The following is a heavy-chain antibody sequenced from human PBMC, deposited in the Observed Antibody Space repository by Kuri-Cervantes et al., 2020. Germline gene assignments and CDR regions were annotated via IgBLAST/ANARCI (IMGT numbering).Heavy chain of an antibody. CDR2: IIPIFGTA. V-gene: IGHV1-69*13. CDR3: ARGVTMIAHAFDI. CDR1: GGTFGSYA. Sequence: SVKVSCKASGGTFGSYAISWVRQAPGRGLEWMGGIIPIFGTANYAQKFQGRVTITADESTSTAYMELSSLRSEDTAVYYCARGVTMIAHAFDIWGQGTMVTVSS. D-gene: IGHD3-22*01. J-gene: IGHJ3*02.